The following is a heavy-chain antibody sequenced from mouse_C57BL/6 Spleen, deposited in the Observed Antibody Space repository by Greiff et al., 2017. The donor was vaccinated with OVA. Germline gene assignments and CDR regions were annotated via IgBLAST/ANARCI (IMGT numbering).Heavy chain of an antibody. CDR3: ARRAYYYGSFDY. D-gene: IGHD1-1*01. V-gene: IGHV1-55*01. J-gene: IGHJ2*01. CDR1: GYTFTSYW. Sequence: VQLQQPGAELVKPGASVKMSCKASGYTFTSYWITWVKQRPGQGLEWIGDIYPGSGSTNYNEKFKSKATLTVDTSSSTAYMQLSSLTSEDSAVYYCARRAYYYGSFDYWGQGTTLTVSS. CDR2: IYPGSGST.